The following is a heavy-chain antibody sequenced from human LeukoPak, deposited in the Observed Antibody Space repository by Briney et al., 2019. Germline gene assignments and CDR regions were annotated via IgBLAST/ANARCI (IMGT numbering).Heavy chain of an antibody. D-gene: IGHD5-24*01. CDR3: ARDGRGWLTDD. Sequence: GGSLRLSCAASGFTLRDYWMTWVRQAPGKGLEWVANIKQNGREKNYVDSVKGRFTISRDNAGNSLSLQMNSLRAEDTAVYYCARDGRGWLTDDWGQGTLVTVSA. J-gene: IGHJ4*02. CDR2: IKQNGREK. V-gene: IGHV3-7*01. CDR1: GFTLRDYW.